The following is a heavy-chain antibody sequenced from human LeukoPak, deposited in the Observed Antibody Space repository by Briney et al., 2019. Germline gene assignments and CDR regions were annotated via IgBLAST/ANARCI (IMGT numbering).Heavy chain of an antibody. D-gene: IGHD3-22*01. J-gene: IGHJ4*02. CDR3: AKRLSYYDSSGYFDY. CDR2: ISGSGGST. CDR1: GFTFSSYA. V-gene: IGHV3-23*01. Sequence: GGSLRLSCAASGFTFSSYAMSWVRQAPGKGLEWVSAISGSGGSTYYADSVKGRFTISRDNSKNTLYLQMNSLRAEDTAVYYCAKRLSYYDSSGYFDYWGQGTLVTVSS.